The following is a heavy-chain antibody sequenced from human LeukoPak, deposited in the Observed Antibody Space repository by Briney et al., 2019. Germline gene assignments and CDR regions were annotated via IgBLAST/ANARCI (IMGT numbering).Heavy chain of an antibody. Sequence: ASVKVSCKASGYTFTSYDINWVRQATGQGLEWMGGMNPNSGNTGYAQKFQGRVTMTRNTSISTAYMELSSLRSEDTAVYYCARGYKVPAALIYYYYYYMDVWCKGTTVTVS. CDR3: ARGYKVPAALIYYYYYYMDV. J-gene: IGHJ6*03. CDR2: MNPNSGNT. V-gene: IGHV1-8*01. D-gene: IGHD2-2*01. CDR1: GYTFTSYD.